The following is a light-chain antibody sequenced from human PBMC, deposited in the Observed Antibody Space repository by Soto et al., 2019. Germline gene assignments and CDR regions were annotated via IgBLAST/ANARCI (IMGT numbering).Light chain of an antibody. CDR3: SSYTDSSNYV. CDR1: SSDVGGYNY. V-gene: IGLV2-8*01. J-gene: IGLJ1*01. CDR2: EVN. Sequence: QSFLTQPPSASGSPGRSVAISCTGTSSDVGGYNYVSWYQQHPGKAPKLMIYEVNKRPSGVPDRFSGSKSGNTASLTVSGLQAEDEADYYCSSYTDSSNYVFGTGTKVTVL.